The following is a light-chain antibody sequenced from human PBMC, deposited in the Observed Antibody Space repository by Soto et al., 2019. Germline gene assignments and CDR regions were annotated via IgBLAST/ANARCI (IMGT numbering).Light chain of an antibody. CDR3: QKYNSVLRA. CDR2: GAS. Sequence: PSSLSASVGDRVTITCRASHDISNYLAWYQQKPGKIPKLLIYGASTLQSGVPSRFSGSGSGTDFTLTISGLQPEDIATYYCQKYNSVLRAFGQGTRLEIK. CDR1: HDISNY. V-gene: IGKV1-27*01. J-gene: IGKJ5*01.